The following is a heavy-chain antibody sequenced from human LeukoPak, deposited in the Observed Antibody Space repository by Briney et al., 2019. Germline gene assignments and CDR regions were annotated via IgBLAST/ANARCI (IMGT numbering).Heavy chain of an antibody. V-gene: IGHV3-21*01. CDR3: ARGETTVVTPWSIDY. J-gene: IGHJ4*02. D-gene: IGHD4-23*01. CDR2: ISSSSSYI. CDR1: GFTFSSSW. Sequence: GGSLRLSCAASGFTFSSSWMSWVRQVPGRGLEWVSSISSSSSYIYYADSVKGRFTISRDNAKNSLYLQMNSLRAEDTAVYYCARGETTVVTPWSIDYWGQGTLVTVSS.